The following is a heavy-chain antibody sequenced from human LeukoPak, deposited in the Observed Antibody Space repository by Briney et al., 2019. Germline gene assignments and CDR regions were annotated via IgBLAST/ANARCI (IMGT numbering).Heavy chain of an antibody. D-gene: IGHD1-26*01. CDR1: EFTFSSYS. CDR2: ISSSGTTI. Sequence: GGSLRLSCAASEFTFSSYSMNWVRQAPGKGLEWVSYISSSGTTIYYADSVKGRFTISRDNAKNSLFLQMNSLRAEDTAVYYCARDKGSGSCQDYYYYYYMDVWGKGTTVTVSS. J-gene: IGHJ6*03. CDR3: ARDKGSGSCQDYYYYYYMDV. V-gene: IGHV3-48*01.